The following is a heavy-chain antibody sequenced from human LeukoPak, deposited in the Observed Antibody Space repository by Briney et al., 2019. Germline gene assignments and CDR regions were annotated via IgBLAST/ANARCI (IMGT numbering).Heavy chain of an antibody. V-gene: IGHV3-20*04. D-gene: IGHD2-15*01. CDR1: GFTFDDSG. J-gene: IGHJ4*02. Sequence: GGSLRLSCAASGFTFDDSGMSWVRQAPGKGLEWVSGINWTGGSTGYADSVKGRFTISRDNAKNSLYLQMNSLRAEDTAVYYCARDRGYCSGGSCLYFDYWGQGTLVTVSS. CDR2: INWTGGST. CDR3: ARDRGYCSGGSCLYFDY.